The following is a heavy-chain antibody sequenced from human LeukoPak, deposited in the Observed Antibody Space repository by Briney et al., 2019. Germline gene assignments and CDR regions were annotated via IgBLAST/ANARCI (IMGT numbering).Heavy chain of an antibody. CDR2: ISYSGST. CDR3: ARGSMSSLGDWFDP. Sequence: PSETLSLTCTVSGGSISSYYWSWIRQPPGKGLEWIGNISYSGSTTYNPSLRSRVTISLDTSKNHFSLKVTSVTAADTAVYYCARGSMSSLGDWFDPWGQGTLVTVSS. D-gene: IGHD3-16*01. V-gene: IGHV4-59*01. CDR1: GGSISSYY. J-gene: IGHJ5*02.